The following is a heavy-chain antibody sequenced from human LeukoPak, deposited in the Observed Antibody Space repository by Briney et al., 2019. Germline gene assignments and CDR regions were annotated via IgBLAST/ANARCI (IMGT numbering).Heavy chain of an antibody. V-gene: IGHV3-23*01. CDR3: ARESEIGHSRGYYYYYGMDV. Sequence: GGSLRLSCAASGFTFSSYAMSWVRQAPGKGLEWVSAISGSGGSTYYADSVKGRFTISRDNSKNTLYLQMNSLRAEDTAVYYCARESEIGHSRGYYYYYGMDVWGQGTTVTVSS. CDR1: GFTFSSYA. CDR2: ISGSGGST. D-gene: IGHD1-26*01. J-gene: IGHJ6*02.